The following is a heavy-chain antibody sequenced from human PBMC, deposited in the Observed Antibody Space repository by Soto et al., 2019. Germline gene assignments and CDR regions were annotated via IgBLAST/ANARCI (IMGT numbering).Heavy chain of an antibody. Sequence: VQLVESGGGLVQPGGSLRLSCAASGFTFSSYWMHWVRQAPGKGLVWVSRINSDGSSTSYADSVKGRFTISRDNAKNTLYLQMNSLRAEDTAVYYCASVPPDYYDSSGYLGPGYWGQGTLVTVSS. D-gene: IGHD3-22*01. J-gene: IGHJ4*02. CDR3: ASVPPDYYDSSGYLGPGY. CDR2: INSDGSST. V-gene: IGHV3-74*01. CDR1: GFTFSSYW.